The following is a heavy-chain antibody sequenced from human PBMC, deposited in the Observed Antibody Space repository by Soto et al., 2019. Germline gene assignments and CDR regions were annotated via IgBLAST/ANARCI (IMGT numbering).Heavy chain of an antibody. CDR1: GFTFSSYA. Sequence: GGSLRLSCAASGFTFSSYAMSWVCQAPGKGLEWASAISGSGGSTYYADSGKGRFTISRDNSKNTLYLQMNSLRAEDTAVYYCAKGAVPTTPVPLFDSWGQGTLVTVSS. CDR3: AKGAVPTTPVPLFDS. D-gene: IGHD1-1*01. V-gene: IGHV3-23*01. J-gene: IGHJ4*02. CDR2: ISGSGGST.